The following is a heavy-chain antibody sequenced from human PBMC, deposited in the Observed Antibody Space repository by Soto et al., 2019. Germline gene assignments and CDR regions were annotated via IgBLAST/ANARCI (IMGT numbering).Heavy chain of an antibody. V-gene: IGHV4-61*05. Sequence: PSETLSLTCTVSGGSISICSYYWGWIRQPPGKGLEWIGYIYYSGSTNYNPSLKSRVTISVDTSKNQFSLKLSSVTAADTAVYYCARHAKNWFDPWGQGTLVTVS. CDR1: GGSISICSYY. CDR3: ARHAKNWFDP. J-gene: IGHJ5*02. CDR2: IYYSGST.